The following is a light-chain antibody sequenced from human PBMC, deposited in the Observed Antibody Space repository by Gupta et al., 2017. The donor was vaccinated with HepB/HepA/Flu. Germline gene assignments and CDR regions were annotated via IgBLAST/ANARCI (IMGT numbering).Light chain of an antibody. Sequence: ASVGDRVTITCRASQSISSYLNWYQQNPGKAPKLLIYAASSLQSGVPSRFSGSGSGTDFNLTISSLQPEDFATYYCQQSYSTPGTFGQGTRLEIK. CDR3: QQSYSTPGT. CDR1: QSISSY. V-gene: IGKV1-39*01. CDR2: AAS. J-gene: IGKJ5*01.